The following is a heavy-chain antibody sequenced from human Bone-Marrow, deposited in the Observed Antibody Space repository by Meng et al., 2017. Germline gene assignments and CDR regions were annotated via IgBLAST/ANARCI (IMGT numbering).Heavy chain of an antibody. J-gene: IGHJ5*02. CDR1: GGSISGSSSYS. CDR3: ARHFESPSFET. V-gene: IGHV4-39*01. Sequence: QLQRQESGPGLVKPSETMSRTCTDSGGSISGSSSYSWAWVRQPPGKGLEWVGSIFYSGSTYYNRSLKGRVTISADTSKNQFSLKLSSVTAADTAVFYCARHFESPSFETWGQGILVTVSS. CDR2: IFYSGST. D-gene: IGHD3-9*01.